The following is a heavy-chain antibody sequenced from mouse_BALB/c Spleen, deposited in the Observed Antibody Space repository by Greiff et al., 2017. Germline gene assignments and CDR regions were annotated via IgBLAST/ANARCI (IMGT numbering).Heavy chain of an antibody. CDR2: INSNGGST. CDR1: GFTFSSYG. CDR3: ARDPDEAY. V-gene: IGHV5-6-3*01. Sequence: EVMLAESGGGLVQPGGSLKLSCAASGFTFSSYGMSWVRQTPDKRLELVATINSNGGSTYYPDSVKGRFTISRDNAKNTLYLQMSSLKSEDTAMYYCARDPDEAYWGQGTLVTVSA. J-gene: IGHJ3*01.